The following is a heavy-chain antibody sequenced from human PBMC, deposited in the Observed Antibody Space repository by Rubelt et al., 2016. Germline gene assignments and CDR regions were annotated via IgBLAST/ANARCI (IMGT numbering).Heavy chain of an antibody. CDR3: AKGVSSDWRPFDY. V-gene: IGHV3-23*04. CDR1: GFTFSSYG. J-gene: IGHJ4*02. CDR2: INSDGSIT. Sequence: EVQLVESGGGLLQPGGSLRLSCAASGFTFSSYGMSWVRQSPGEGLVWVSRINSDGSITNYADSVKGRFTISRDNAKNTLYLQMTSLRADDTAVYYCAKGVSSDWRPFDYWGQGTLVTVSS. D-gene: IGHD3-22*01.